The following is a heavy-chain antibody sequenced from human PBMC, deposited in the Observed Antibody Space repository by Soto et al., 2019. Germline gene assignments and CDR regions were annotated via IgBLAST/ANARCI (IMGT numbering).Heavy chain of an antibody. D-gene: IGHD5-18*01. J-gene: IGHJ4*02. CDR2: INAYNGNT. CDR3: ARDVGYGLIGG. V-gene: IGHV1-18*01. Sequence: QVQLVQSGGEVKKPGASVKVSCKASGYTFTSYGISWVRQAPGQGLEWMGWINAYNGNTNNAQRVQGRVPMTTDTSTSTSNMELRSVRSADTAVYYCARDVGYGLIGGWGQGPRVTVSS. CDR1: GYTFTSYG.